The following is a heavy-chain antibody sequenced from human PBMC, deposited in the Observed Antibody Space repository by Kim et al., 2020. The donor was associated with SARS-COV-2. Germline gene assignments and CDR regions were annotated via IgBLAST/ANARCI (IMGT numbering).Heavy chain of an antibody. J-gene: IGHJ6*02. D-gene: IGHD6-19*01. Sequence: GGSLRLSCAASGFTFSSYAMSWVRQAPGKGLEWVSAISGSGGSTYYADSVKGRFTISRDNSKNTLYLQMNSLRAEDTAVYYCAKDVRSGWYACYYYGIDVWGQGTTVTLSS. CDR3: AKDVRSGWYACYYYGIDV. V-gene: IGHV3-23*01. CDR2: ISGSGGST. CDR1: GFTFSSYA.